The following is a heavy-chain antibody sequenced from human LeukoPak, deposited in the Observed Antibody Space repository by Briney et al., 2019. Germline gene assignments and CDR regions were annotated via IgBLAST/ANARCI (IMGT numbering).Heavy chain of an antibody. J-gene: IGHJ4*02. CDR1: GYSFTNYW. Sequence: GESLEISCKGSGYSFTNYWIAWVRQMPGRGLEWMVIINPSDSDTRYSPSFQGQVTISADKSISTAYLQWSSLKASDSAMYYCARAWNFDYWGQGTLVTVSS. CDR2: INPSDSDT. CDR3: ARAWNFDY. D-gene: IGHD1-1*01. V-gene: IGHV5-51*01.